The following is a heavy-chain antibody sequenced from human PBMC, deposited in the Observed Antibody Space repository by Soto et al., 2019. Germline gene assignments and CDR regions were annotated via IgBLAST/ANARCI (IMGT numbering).Heavy chain of an antibody. CDR3: ARAHWGPYYYYGMDV. J-gene: IGHJ6*02. D-gene: IGHD7-27*01. CDR2: ISAYNGNT. CDR1: GYTFTNDG. V-gene: IGHV1-18*01. Sequence: ASVKVSCKASGYTFTNDGRSWVRQAPGQGLEWMGWISAYNGNTNYAQKLQGRVTMTTDTSTSTAYMELRSLRSDDTAVYYCARAHWGPYYYYGMDVWGQGTTVTVSS.